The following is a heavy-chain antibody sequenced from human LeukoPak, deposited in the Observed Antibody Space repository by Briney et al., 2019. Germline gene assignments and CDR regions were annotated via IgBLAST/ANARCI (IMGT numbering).Heavy chain of an antibody. CDR2: IYYSGST. J-gene: IGHJ4*02. CDR1: GGSISSGGYY. CDR3: ARAPGIVVAGTGADY. V-gene: IGHV4-31*03. D-gene: IGHD6-19*01. Sequence: SETLSLTCTVSGGSISSGGYYWSWIRQHPGKGLEWIGYIYYSGSTYYNPSLKSRVTISVDTSKNQFSLKLSSVTAADTAVYYCARAPGIVVAGTGADYWGQGTLVTVSS.